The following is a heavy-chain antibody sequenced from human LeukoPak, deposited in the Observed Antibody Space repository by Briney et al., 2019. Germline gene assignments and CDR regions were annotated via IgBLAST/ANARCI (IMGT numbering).Heavy chain of an antibody. J-gene: IGHJ4*02. D-gene: IGHD2-2*01. CDR1: GYTFTCYY. CDR2: TNPNSGGT. Sequence: GASVKVSCKASGYTFTCYYIHWVRQAPGQGLEWMGWTNPNSGGTSYAQKFQGRVTMTRDTSISTAYMELRRLRSDDTAVYYCARRVGTNLDYWGQGTLVTVSS. V-gene: IGHV1-2*02. CDR3: ARRVGTNLDY.